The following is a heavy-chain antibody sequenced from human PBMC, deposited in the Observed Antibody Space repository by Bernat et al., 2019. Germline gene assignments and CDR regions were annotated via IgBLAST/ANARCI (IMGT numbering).Heavy chain of an antibody. J-gene: IGHJ5*02. D-gene: IGHD6-19*01. V-gene: IGHV3-11*01. Sequence: QVQLVESGGGLVKPGGSLRLSCVASGFAFSDYYMSWIRQAPGKGLEWVSYISGSGSTIYYADSVKGRFTISRDNAKNSLFLQMNSLRAEDTAVYYCVRDCGAVAGWFDPWGQGNLVTVSS. CDR3: VRDCGAVAGWFDP. CDR1: GFAFSDYY. CDR2: ISGSGSTI.